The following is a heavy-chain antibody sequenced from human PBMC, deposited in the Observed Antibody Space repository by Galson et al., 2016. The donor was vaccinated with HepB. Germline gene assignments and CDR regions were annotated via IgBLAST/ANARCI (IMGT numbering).Heavy chain of an antibody. CDR3: ARDNRLFFRAPEYNDFWSRDSQYGMDV. V-gene: IGHV1-69*13. J-gene: IGHJ6*02. D-gene: IGHD3-3*01. CDR1: GGTFSSSA. Sequence: SVKVSCKASGGTFSSSAISWVRQAPGQGLEWMGGIIPIFDTANYAQKFQGRVTITADETTSTAHMELSSLRSEDTAVYYCARDNRLFFRAPEYNDFWSRDSQYGMDVWGQGTTVTVSS. CDR2: IIPIFDTA.